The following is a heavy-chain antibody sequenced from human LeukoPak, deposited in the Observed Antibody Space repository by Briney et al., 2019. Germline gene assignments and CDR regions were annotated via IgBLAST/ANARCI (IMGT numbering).Heavy chain of an antibody. CDR2: INHSGST. V-gene: IGHV4-34*01. CDR3: ARDKPTWGSQGIDY. J-gene: IGHJ4*02. D-gene: IGHD7-27*01. CDR1: GGSFSGYY. Sequence: KSSETLSLTCAVYGGSFSGYYRSWIRQPPGKGLEWIGEINHSGSTNYNPSLKSRVTISVDTSKNQFSLKLSSVTAADTAVYYCARDKPTWGSQGIDYWGQGTLVTVSS.